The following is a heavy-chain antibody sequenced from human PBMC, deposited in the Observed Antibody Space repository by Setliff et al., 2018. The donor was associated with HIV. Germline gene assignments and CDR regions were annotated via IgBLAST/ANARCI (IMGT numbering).Heavy chain of an antibody. CDR2: IRSKAYGGTT. J-gene: IGHJ3*02. Sequence: GGSLRLSCTASGFTFGDYAMSWVRQAPGKGLEWVGFIRSKAYGGTTEYAAFVKDRFTVSRDDSKSIAYLQINSLKTEDTAVYYCTRDKGYAFDIWGQGIMVTVSS. D-gene: IGHD5-18*01. V-gene: IGHV3-49*04. CDR1: GFTFGDYA. CDR3: TRDKGYAFDI.